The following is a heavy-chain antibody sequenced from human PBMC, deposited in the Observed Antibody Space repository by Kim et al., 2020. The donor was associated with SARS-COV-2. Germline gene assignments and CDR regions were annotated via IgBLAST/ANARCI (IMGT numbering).Heavy chain of an antibody. CDR1: GGSISSYY. J-gene: IGHJ5*02. CDR2: IYYSGST. Sequence: SETLSLTCTVSGGSISSYYWSWIRQPPGKGLEWIGYIYYSGSTNYNPSLKSRVTISVDTSKNQFSLKLSSVTAADTAVYYCARSLLWFGELYNNWFDPWGQGTLVTVSS. D-gene: IGHD3-10*01. V-gene: IGHV4-59*13. CDR3: ARSLLWFGELYNNWFDP.